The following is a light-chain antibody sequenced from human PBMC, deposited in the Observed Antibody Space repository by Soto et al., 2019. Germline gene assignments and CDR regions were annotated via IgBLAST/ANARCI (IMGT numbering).Light chain of an antibody. CDR1: QTVSSNY. CDR3: QQYGSSGT. V-gene: IGKV3-20*01. Sequence: VLTQSPGTLSLSRGERGALSCRASQTVSSNYLAWYQQKPGQAPRLLIYNASSRATGIPDRFSGSGSGTDFTLTISRLEPEDFAVYYCQQYGSSGTFGQGTKVDIK. J-gene: IGKJ1*01. CDR2: NAS.